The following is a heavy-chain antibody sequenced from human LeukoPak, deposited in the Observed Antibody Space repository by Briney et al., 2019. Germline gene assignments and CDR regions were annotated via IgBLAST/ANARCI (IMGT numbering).Heavy chain of an antibody. V-gene: IGHV4-38-2*02. J-gene: IGHJ4*02. CDR3: ARDYSGSFDY. Sequence: SETLSLTCTVSGDFITAYYWSWIRQPPGKGLEWIGSIYYSGSTYYNPSLKSRVTISVDTSKNQFSLKLSSVTAADTAVYYCARDYSGSFDYWGQGTLVTVSS. D-gene: IGHD1-26*01. CDR1: GDFITAYY. CDR2: IYYSGST.